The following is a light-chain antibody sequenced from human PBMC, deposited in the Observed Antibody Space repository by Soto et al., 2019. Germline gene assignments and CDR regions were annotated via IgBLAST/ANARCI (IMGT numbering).Light chain of an antibody. J-gene: IGLJ2*01. V-gene: IGLV2-8*01. CDR3: SSYAGSVL. CDR2: EVN. CDR1: SSDVGGYDY. Sequence: QSVLTQPPSASGSPGQSVTISCTGTSSDVGGYDYVSWYQQHPGKAPKLMIYEVNKRPSGVPDRFSGSKSGNTASLTVSGLQAEDDADYYCSSYAGSVLFSGGTKLTVL.